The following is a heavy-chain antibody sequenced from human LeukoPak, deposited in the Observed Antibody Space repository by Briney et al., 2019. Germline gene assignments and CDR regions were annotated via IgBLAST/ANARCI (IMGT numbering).Heavy chain of an antibody. CDR1: GYTFTSYY. CDR3: ARRAVGNSYYYSMDV. D-gene: IGHD6-19*01. CDR2: INPNSGGT. Sequence: ASVKVSCKASGYTFTSYYMHWVRQAPGQGLEWMGIINPNSGGTNYAQKFQGRVTMTRDTSISTAYMELSRLRSDDTAVYYCARRAVGNSYYYSMDVWGKGTTVTVSS. J-gene: IGHJ6*03. V-gene: IGHV1-2*02.